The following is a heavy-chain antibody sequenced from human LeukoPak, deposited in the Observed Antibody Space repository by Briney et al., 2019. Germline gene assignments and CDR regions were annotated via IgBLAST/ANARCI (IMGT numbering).Heavy chain of an antibody. CDR3: AKHYDFWSGGLDY. J-gene: IGHJ4*02. V-gene: IGHV3-21*01. Sequence: GGSLRLSCAASGFTFSSYSMNWVRQAPGKGLEWVSSISSSSSYIYYAVSVKGRFTISRDNAKNSLYLQMNSLRAEDTAVYYCAKHYDFWSGGLDYWGQGTLVTVSS. CDR2: ISSSSSYI. CDR1: GFTFSSYS. D-gene: IGHD3-3*01.